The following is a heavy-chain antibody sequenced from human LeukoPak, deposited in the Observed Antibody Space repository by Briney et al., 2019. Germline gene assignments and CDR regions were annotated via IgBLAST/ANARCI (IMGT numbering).Heavy chain of an antibody. D-gene: IGHD1-1*01. CDR1: GFTFSNYS. CDR3: ARGGYLDGFDP. J-gene: IGHJ5*02. V-gene: IGHV3-21*01. CDR2: ISSSRNYI. Sequence: AGGSLRLSCAASGFTFSNYSMHWVRQAPGKGLEWVSSISSSRNYIYYAYSVKGRFTISRDNAKNSLYLQMNSLRAEDTAVYYCARGGYLDGFDPWGQGTLVTVSS.